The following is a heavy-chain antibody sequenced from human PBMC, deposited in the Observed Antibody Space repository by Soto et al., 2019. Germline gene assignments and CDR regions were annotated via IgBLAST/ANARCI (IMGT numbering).Heavy chain of an antibody. CDR1: GFTFSSNG. Sequence: QVQLVESGGGVVQRGGSLRLSCAASGFTFSSNGMHWVRQAPGKGLEWVAVIWYDGSNKYYADSVKGRYTISRDDSKNTGYLQMNSLGAEDTAVDYCTRYRLIAVAAYDAVDIWGQGTSVTVSS. CDR2: IWYDGSNK. D-gene: IGHD6-19*01. CDR3: TRYRLIAVAAYDAVDI. V-gene: IGHV3-33*01. J-gene: IGHJ3*02.